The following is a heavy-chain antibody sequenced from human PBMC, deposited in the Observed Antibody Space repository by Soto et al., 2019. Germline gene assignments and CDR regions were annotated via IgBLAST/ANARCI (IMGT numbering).Heavy chain of an antibody. CDR3: VKDRYIDY. Sequence: GGSLRLSCSVSGFTISSYAMHWVRQGQGKGLEYVSSISSNGGSTYYADSVRGRFTISRDNSKNTLNLQMSSLRAEDTAVYYCVKDRYIDYWGQGTLVTVSS. J-gene: IGHJ4*02. CDR1: GFTISSYA. V-gene: IGHV3-64D*06. CDR2: ISSNGGST.